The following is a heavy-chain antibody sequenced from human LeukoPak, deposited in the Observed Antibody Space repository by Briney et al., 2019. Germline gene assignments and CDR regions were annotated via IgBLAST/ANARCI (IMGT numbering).Heavy chain of an antibody. V-gene: IGHV4-59*01. CDR2: VHYSGST. Sequence: SETLSLTCTVSGGSISGYYWSWIRQPPEKGLEWVGYVHYSGSTNYNPSLKSRVIISVDTSKNQFSLKMSSVTAADTAVYYCARITFTGGYYYYYMDVWGKGTTVTVSS. CDR1: GGSISGYY. D-gene: IGHD1-14*01. CDR3: ARITFTGGYYYYYMDV. J-gene: IGHJ6*03.